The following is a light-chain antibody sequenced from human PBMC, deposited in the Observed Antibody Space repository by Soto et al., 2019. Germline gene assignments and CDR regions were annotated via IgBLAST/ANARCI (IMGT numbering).Light chain of an antibody. CDR3: QHYGSSWT. CDR1: QSVSSSY. V-gene: IGKV3-20*01. Sequence: EIVLTQSPGTLSLSPGERATHSCRASQSVSSSYLAWYQQKPGQAPRLLIYGASSRATGIPDRFSGSGSGTDFTLTISRLEPEDFAVYYCQHYGSSWTFGQGTKVDIK. J-gene: IGKJ1*01. CDR2: GAS.